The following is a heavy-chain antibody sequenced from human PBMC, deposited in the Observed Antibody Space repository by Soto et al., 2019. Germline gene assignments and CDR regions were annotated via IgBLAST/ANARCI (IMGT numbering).Heavy chain of an antibody. CDR3: ARGAPDTAMEKGWYSYGMDV. J-gene: IGHJ6*02. D-gene: IGHD5-18*01. CDR1: GGSISSGDYY. Sequence: QVQLQESGPGLVKPSQTLSLTCTVSGGSISSGDYYWSWIRQPPGKGLEWIGYIYYSGSTYYNPSLKSRVTISVDTSKNQFSLKLSSVTAADTAVYYCARGAPDTAMEKGWYSYGMDVWGQGTTVTVSS. V-gene: IGHV4-30-4*01. CDR2: IYYSGST.